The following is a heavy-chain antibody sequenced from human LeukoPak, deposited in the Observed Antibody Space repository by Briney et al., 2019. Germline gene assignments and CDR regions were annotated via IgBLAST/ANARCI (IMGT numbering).Heavy chain of an antibody. J-gene: IGHJ3*02. D-gene: IGHD6-6*01. Sequence: ASVKVSCKASGGTFRNYAISWVRQAPGQGPEWMGGIIPIFGTANYAQKFQGRVTITTDESTSTAYMELSSLRSEDTAVYYCARGMGYSSSVYDAFDIWGQGTMVPVSS. CDR2: IIPIFGTA. CDR3: ARGMGYSSSVYDAFDI. V-gene: IGHV1-69*05. CDR1: GGTFRNYA.